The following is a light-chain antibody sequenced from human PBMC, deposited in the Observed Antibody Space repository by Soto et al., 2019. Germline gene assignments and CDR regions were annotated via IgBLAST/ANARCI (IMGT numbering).Light chain of an antibody. V-gene: IGKV3-20*01. CDR3: QHYGSSPPKYT. J-gene: IGKJ2*01. CDR1: QSVSSSY. Sequence: EIVLTQSPGTLSLSPGERATLSCRASQSVSSSYLAWYQQKPGQAPRLLMYDASGRATDIPDRFSGSVSGRDFALTISRLEPEDFSVYYCQHYGSSPPKYTFGQETKLEIK. CDR2: DAS.